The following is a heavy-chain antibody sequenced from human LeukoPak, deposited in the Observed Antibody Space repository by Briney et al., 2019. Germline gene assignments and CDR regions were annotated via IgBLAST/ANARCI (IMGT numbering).Heavy chain of an antibody. CDR3: ARVITDYYDSSGYSDYFDY. CDR1: GGSISSGSYS. CDR2: IYTSGST. J-gene: IGHJ4*02. D-gene: IGHD3-22*01. V-gene: IGHV4-61*02. Sequence: KSSETLSLTCTVYGGSISSGSYSWSWIRQPGGNGLEWIGRIYTSGSTNINPSLKSRVTISVDTSKNQFSLKLSSVTAADTAVYYCARVITDYYDSSGYSDYFDYWGQGTLVTVYS.